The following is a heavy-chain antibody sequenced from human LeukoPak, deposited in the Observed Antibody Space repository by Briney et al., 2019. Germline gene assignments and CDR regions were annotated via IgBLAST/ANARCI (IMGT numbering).Heavy chain of an antibody. CDR1: GDTFTTTW. Sequence: GESLKISFKGSGDTFTTTWISWVRQMPGKGLEWVAIIFFGDSDSRYNPSFQGQATISVDKSINTAYLQWSSLKASDTAMYYCARHLRGLDYWGQGTLVTVSS. CDR3: ARHLRGLDY. CDR2: IFFGDSDS. V-gene: IGHV5-51*01. D-gene: IGHD3-16*01. J-gene: IGHJ4*02.